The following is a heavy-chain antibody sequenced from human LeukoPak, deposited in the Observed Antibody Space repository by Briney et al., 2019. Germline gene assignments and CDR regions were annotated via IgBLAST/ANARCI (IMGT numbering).Heavy chain of an antibody. J-gene: IGHJ6*02. CDR3: ARDSETETGWYYYGMDV. V-gene: IGHV3-53*01. Sequence: SGGSLRLSCAASGFTVSRNYMNWVRQAPGKGLEWIAVPYSGGSAYYADSVKGRFTISRDNSKNTLYLQIYSLRAEDTAVYYCARDSETETGWYYYGMDVWGQGTTVTVSS. CDR1: GFTVSRNY. D-gene: IGHD2-21*02. CDR2: PYSGGSA.